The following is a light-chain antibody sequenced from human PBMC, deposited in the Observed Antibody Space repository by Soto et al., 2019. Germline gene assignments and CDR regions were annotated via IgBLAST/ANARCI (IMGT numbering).Light chain of an antibody. V-gene: IGLV1-51*01. Sequence: QSVLTQPPSVSAAPGQKVTISCSGSSSNIGGNSVSWYQQLPGTAPKLLIYDDNKRPSGVSNRFSGSTSDNTHSLTISGLQAEDEADYYCCSYAGHSTYVFAGGTKVTV. CDR2: DDN. CDR3: CSYAGHSTYV. J-gene: IGLJ1*01. CDR1: SSNIGGNS.